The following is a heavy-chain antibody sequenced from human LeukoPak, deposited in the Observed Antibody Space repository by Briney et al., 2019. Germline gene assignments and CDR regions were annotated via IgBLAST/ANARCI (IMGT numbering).Heavy chain of an antibody. J-gene: IGHJ4*02. V-gene: IGHV3-21*01. Sequence: VGSLRLSCAASGFTFSNYWMHWVRHVPGKGLVWVSSITPRGDYIYYADSLKGRFTISRDNAKNSLYLQMSSLRAEDTAVYYCVRHRTASDYWGQGALVTVSS. D-gene: IGHD1-1*01. CDR3: VRHRTASDY. CDR2: ITPRGDYI. CDR1: GFTFSNYW.